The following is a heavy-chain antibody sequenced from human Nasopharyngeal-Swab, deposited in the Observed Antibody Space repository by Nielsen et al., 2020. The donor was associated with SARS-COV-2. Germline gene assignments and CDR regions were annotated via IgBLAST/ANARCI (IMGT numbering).Heavy chain of an antibody. CDR2: ISSSSSYI. D-gene: IGHD3-10*01. J-gene: IGHJ3*02. Sequence: GGSLRLSCAASGFTFSSYSMNWVRQAPGKGLEWVSSISSSSSYIYYADSVKGRFTISRDNAKNSLYLQMNSLRAEDTAVYYCARDHVLPHAFDIWGQGTMVTVSS. CDR3: ARDHVLPHAFDI. V-gene: IGHV3-21*01. CDR1: GFTFSSYS.